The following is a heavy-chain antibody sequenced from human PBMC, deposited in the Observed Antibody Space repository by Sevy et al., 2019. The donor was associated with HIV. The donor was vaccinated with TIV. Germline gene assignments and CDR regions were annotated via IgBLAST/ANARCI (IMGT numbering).Heavy chain of an antibody. CDR1: GFTFSNFG. V-gene: IGHV3-23*01. CDR2: IRGSGGTT. D-gene: IGHD2-2*01. J-gene: IGHJ6*02. Sequence: GGSLRLSCAASGFTFSNFGMSWVRQAPGKGLEWVSTIRGSGGTTYYADSVKGRFTISRDKSKKTLYLQMNGLRAEDTALYYCAKGDTSTRYYYYGMDVWGQGTAVTVSS. CDR3: AKGDTSTRYYYYGMDV.